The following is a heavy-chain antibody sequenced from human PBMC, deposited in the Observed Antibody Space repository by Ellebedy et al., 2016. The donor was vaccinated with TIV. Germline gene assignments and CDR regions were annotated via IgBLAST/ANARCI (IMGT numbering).Heavy chain of an antibody. CDR1: GFIFSNSG. CDR2: IRFDGNNA. CDR3: ASDRGNYGGAPYNGMDI. J-gene: IGHJ6*02. V-gene: IGHV3-30*02. Sequence: GESLKISCVASGFIFSNSGMNWVRQAPGKGLEWVAFIRFDGNNAYYADSAKGRFTISRDNSKNTLYLQMDSLRVEETAVYYCASDRGNYGGAPYNGMDIWGQGTTVTVSS. D-gene: IGHD3-10*01.